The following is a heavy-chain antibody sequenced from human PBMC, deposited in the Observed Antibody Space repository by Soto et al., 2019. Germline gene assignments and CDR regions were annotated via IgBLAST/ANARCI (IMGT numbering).Heavy chain of an antibody. CDR1: GGSISSGDYY. D-gene: IGHD6-13*01. V-gene: IGHV4-30-4*01. J-gene: IGHJ4*02. CDR2: IYYSGST. Sequence: SETLSLTCTVSGGSISSGDYYWSWIRQPPGKGLEWIGYIYYSGSTYYNPSLKSRVTISVDTSKNQFSLKLSSVTAADTAVYCCALTLGQQLSHFDNWGQGTLVTVSS. CDR3: ALTLGQQLSHFDN.